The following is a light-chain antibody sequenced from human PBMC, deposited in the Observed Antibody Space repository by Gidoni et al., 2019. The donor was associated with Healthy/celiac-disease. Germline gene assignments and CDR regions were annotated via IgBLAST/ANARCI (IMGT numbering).Light chain of an antibody. V-gene: IGKV3-15*01. CDR2: GAS. Sequence: EIVMTQSPATLSVSPGERATLSCRASQSVSSNLAWYQQKPGQAPRLLIYGASTRATGIPARFSVSGSGTEFTLTISSLQSEDFAVYYCQQYNNWPPYSFGQWTKLEI. CDR3: QQYNNWPPYS. J-gene: IGKJ2*03. CDR1: QSVSSN.